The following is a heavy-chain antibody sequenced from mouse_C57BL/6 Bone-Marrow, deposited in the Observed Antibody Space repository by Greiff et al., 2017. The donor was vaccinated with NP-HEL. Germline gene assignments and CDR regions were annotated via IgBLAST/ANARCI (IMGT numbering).Heavy chain of an antibody. CDR1: GFTFSSYT. CDR2: ISGGGGNT. V-gene: IGHV5-9*01. D-gene: IGHD2-2*01. J-gene: IGHJ3*01. CDR3: ARRGYFAY. Sequence: EVQLQQSGGGLVKPGGSLKLSCAASGFTFSSYTMSWVRQTPEKRLEWVATISGGGGNTYYPDSVKGRFTISRDNAKNTLYLQMSSLRSEDTALYYCARRGYFAYGGQGTLVTVSA.